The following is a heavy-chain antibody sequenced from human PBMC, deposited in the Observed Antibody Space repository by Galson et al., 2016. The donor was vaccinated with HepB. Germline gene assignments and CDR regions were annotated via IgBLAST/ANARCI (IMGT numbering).Heavy chain of an antibody. V-gene: IGHV3-33*01. CDR3: ARGCGGDCYSVSGP. CDR2: IWYDGGNK. CDR1: GFTLSSYA. D-gene: IGHD2-21*02. Sequence: SLRLSCAASGFTLSSYAMLWVRQAPGMGLEWEAVIWYDGGNKYYALSVKGRFPVSRDTSKNTLYRQMTSMRGEDTAVYYCARGCGGDCYSVSGPWGQGPLVTVSP. J-gene: IGHJ5*02.